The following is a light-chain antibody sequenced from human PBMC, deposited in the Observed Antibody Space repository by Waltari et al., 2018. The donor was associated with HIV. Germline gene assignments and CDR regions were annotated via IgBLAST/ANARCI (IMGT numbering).Light chain of an antibody. CDR2: GAS. CDR1: QTVSSS. J-gene: IGKJ2*01. Sequence: EIVMTQSPATPSVSPGERVTLSCRASQTVSSSLAWYQQKPGQAPRLLIFGASARATGIPARFSGSGSGTEFALTISSLQSEDFAVYYCQQYNNWPYTFGQGTKLEIK. CDR3: QQYNNWPYT. V-gene: IGKV3-15*01.